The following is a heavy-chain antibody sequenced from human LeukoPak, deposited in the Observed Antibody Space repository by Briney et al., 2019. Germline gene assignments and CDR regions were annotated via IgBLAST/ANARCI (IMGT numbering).Heavy chain of an antibody. CDR2: ISGSGGST. Sequence: PGGSLRLSCAASGFTFSSYAMSWVRQAPGKGLEWVSAISGSGGSTYYADSVKGRFTISRDNSKNTLYLQMNSLRAEDTAVYYCASQLIVAVVAANDYWGQGTLVTVSS. D-gene: IGHD2-15*01. CDR1: GFTFSSYA. J-gene: IGHJ4*02. CDR3: ASQLIVAVVAANDY. V-gene: IGHV3-23*01.